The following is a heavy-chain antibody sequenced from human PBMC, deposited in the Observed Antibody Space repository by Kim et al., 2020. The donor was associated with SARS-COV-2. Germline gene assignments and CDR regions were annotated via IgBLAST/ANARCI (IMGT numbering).Heavy chain of an antibody. CDR3: VRGAYDSSGMHYYYYYYMDV. D-gene: IGHD3-22*01. CDR1: GFPFGNYE. CDR2: ISSGGTTI. V-gene: IGHV3-48*03. Sequence: GGSLRLSCAVSGFPFGNYEMNWVRQDPGKGLEWVAYISSGGTTIYYADSVKGRFTISRDNAKKSLSLQMNSLRADDTGIYYCVRGAYDSSGMHYYYYYYMDVWGKGTTVTVSS. J-gene: IGHJ6*03.